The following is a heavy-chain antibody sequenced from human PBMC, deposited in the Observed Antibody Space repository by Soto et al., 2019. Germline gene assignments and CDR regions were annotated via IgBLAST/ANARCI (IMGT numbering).Heavy chain of an antibody. J-gene: IGHJ4*02. CDR2: INPSGGST. CDR3: ARGYCSGGSCFDYYFDY. Sequence: QVQLVQSGAEVKKPGASVKVSCKASGYTFTSYYMHWVRQAPGQGLEWMGIINPSGGSTSYAQKFQGRVTMTRDTSTSTVYMELSSLRSEDTAVYYCARGYCSGGSCFDYYFDYWGQGTLVPVSS. D-gene: IGHD2-15*01. CDR1: GYTFTSYY. V-gene: IGHV1-46*03.